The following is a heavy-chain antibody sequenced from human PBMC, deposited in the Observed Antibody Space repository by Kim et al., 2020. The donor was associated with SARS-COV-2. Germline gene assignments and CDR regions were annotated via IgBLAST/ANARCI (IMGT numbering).Heavy chain of an antibody. CDR3: ARSRRGYSSEDWFDP. J-gene: IGHJ5*02. V-gene: IGHV4-31*02. Sequence: NPALKSRVTISVDTSKNQFSLKRSSVTAADTAVYYCARSRRGYSSEDWFDPWGQGTLVTVSS. D-gene: IGHD5-18*01.